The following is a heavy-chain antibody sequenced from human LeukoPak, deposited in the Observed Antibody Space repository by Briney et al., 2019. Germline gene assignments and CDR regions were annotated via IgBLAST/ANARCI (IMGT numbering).Heavy chain of an antibody. V-gene: IGHV5-51*01. CDR2: IYAGGSDT. J-gene: IGHJ4*02. CDR3: ARGRDGITMVRGVPGFDY. Sequence: GASLEISCKGSGSNFSSYWIGWGRQLGGKGQEGMGIIYAGGSDTRSTPSFQGQFPISADKSISTAYLQWSSLKASDTAMYYCARGRDGITMVRGVPGFDYWGQGTLVTVSS. CDR1: GSNFSSYW. D-gene: IGHD3-10*01.